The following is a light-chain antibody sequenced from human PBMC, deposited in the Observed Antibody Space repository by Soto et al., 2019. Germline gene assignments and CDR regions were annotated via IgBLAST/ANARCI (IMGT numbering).Light chain of an antibody. CDR3: QHYNNWPLT. J-gene: IGKJ4*01. Sequence: EIVMTQSPATLSVSQGERASLSCRASQSVSSNLAWYQQKPGQTPRLLIYATSTRATGIPARFSGSGSGTEFTLTISSLQSEDFAVYYCQHYNNWPLTFGGGTKVDLK. CDR1: QSVSSN. V-gene: IGKV3-15*01. CDR2: ATS.